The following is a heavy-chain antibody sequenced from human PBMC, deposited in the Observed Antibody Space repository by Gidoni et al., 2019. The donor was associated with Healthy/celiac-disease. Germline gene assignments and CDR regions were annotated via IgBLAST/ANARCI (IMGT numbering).Heavy chain of an antibody. D-gene: IGHD1-1*01. Sequence: EVQLLESGGGLVQPGGSLRLSCAASGFTFSSYAMSWVRQAPGKGLEWVSAISGSGGSTYYADSVKGRFTISRDNSKNTLYLQMNSLRAEDTAVYYCAKARTLYNWNDVGAFDIWGQGTMVTVSS. CDR1: GFTFSSYA. V-gene: IGHV3-23*01. J-gene: IGHJ3*02. CDR2: ISGSGGST. CDR3: AKARTLYNWNDVGAFDI.